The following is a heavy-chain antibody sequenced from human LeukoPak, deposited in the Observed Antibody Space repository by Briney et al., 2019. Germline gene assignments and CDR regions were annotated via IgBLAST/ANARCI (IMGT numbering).Heavy chain of an antibody. J-gene: IGHJ3*02. V-gene: IGHV5-51*01. D-gene: IGHD3-22*01. CDR2: IYFGDSDT. CDR1: GYGFPSYW. CDR3: ARRRNYYDSKRYAFDI. Sequence: GESLNIDCQGSGYGFPSYWIGWIRQIPGKGLGWIGIIYFGDSDTRYTPSFQCQVTISADKSISTAYLQWSSLKASDTAMYYCARRRNYYDSKRYAFDIWGQGTMVTVSS.